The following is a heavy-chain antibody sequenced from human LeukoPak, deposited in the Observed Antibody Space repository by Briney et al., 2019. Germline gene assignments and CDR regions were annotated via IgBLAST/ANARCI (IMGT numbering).Heavy chain of an antibody. J-gene: IGHJ6*02. Sequence: PSETLSLTCSVSGGSISSSTDYWGWIRQPPGKGLEWIGNIYYSGITYYNPSLKSRVTISVDTSKNQFSLKLSSVTAADTAVYYCARRWAGDQYYYYGMDVWGQGTLVTVSS. V-gene: IGHV4-39*01. D-gene: IGHD4-17*01. CDR1: GGSISSSTDY. CDR3: ARRWAGDQYYYYGMDV. CDR2: IYYSGIT.